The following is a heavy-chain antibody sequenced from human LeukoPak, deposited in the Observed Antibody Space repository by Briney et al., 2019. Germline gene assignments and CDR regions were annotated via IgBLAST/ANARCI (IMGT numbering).Heavy chain of an antibody. D-gene: IGHD1-1*01. CDR3: AIAQELDDGVFDS. CDR1: GFTFSSTA. Sequence: GGSLSLSCAASGFTFSSTAMTWVRQAPGKGLEWVSTIRSNGETTYNADSVKGRFTISRDNSKKTLYLQLNSLRVEDTAIYYCAIAQELDDGVFDSWGQGTLVTVSS. CDR2: IRSNGETT. V-gene: IGHV3-23*01. J-gene: IGHJ4*02.